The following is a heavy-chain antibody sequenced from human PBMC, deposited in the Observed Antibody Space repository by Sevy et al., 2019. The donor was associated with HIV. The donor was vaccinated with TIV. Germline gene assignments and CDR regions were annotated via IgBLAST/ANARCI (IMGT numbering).Heavy chain of an antibody. CDR3: ARESGRTYLVIDS. D-gene: IGHD2-21*01. V-gene: IGHV4-30-4*01. CDR1: GGSISSGDYY. Sequence: SETLSLTCTVSGGSISSGDYYWNWLRQAPGKSPEWIGYIYHGLSNFYNPSLQSRATVSVDRSKNQFSLTLTSVTAADTAVYYCARESGRTYLVIDSWGPGTLVTVSS. CDR2: IYHGLSN. J-gene: IGHJ4*02.